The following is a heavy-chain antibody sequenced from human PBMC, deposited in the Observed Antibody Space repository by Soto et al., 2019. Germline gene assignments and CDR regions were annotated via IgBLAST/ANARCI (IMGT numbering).Heavy chain of an antibody. V-gene: IGHV1-3*01. Sequence: ASVKVSCKASGYTFTSYAMHWVRRAPGQRLEWMGWINAGNGNTKYSQKFQGRVTITRDTSASTAYMELSSLRSEDTAVYYCASARSYYGSGSYYPDYYYYYYMDVWGKGTTVTVSS. D-gene: IGHD3-10*01. J-gene: IGHJ6*03. CDR1: GYTFTSYA. CDR2: INAGNGNT. CDR3: ASARSYYGSGSYYPDYYYYYYMDV.